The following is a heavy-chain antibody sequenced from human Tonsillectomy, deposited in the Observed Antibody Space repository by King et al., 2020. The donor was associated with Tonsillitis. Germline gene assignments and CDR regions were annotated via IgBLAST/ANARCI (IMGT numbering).Heavy chain of an antibody. CDR3: TRGTLRSPSYYNSSGYHFGLGFDS. CDR2: LNTSGGRA. D-gene: IGHD3-22*01. V-gene: IGHV1-46*01. J-gene: IGHJ4*02. CDR1: GYTFTSYY. Sequence: VQLVESGAEVKKPGASVKVSCKASGYTFTSYYMHWVRQTPRQGLEWMGILNTSGGRASYAQKFQGRVTMTRDTSTTTVYMELSSLRSEDTAVYYCTRGTLRSPSYYNSSGYHFGLGFDSWGQGTLVTVSS.